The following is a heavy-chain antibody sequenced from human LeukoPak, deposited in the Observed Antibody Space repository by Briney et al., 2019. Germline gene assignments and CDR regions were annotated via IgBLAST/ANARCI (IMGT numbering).Heavy chain of an antibody. CDR1: GFTFSSYS. CDR2: ISSSSSYI. Sequence: PGGSLRLSCAASGFTFSSYSTNWVRQAPGKGLEWVSSISSSSSYIYYADSVKGRFTISRDNAKNSLYLQMNSLRAEDTAVYYCARAHSSYDAFDIWGQGTMVTVSS. V-gene: IGHV3-21*01. J-gene: IGHJ3*02. CDR3: ARAHSSYDAFDI. D-gene: IGHD5-12*01.